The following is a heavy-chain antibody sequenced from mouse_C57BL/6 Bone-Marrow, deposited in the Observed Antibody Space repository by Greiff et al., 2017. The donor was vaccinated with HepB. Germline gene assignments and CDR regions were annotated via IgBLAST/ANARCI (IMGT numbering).Heavy chain of an antibody. Sequence: LVESGAELARPGASVKLSCKASGYTFTSYGISWVKQRTGQGLEWIGEIYPRSGNTYYNEKFKGKATLTADKSSSTAYMELRSLTSEDSAVYFCARWNGVYYAFDYWGQGTTLTVSS. D-gene: IGHD1-1*01. CDR2: IYPRSGNT. J-gene: IGHJ2*01. CDR1: GYTFTSYG. V-gene: IGHV1-81*01. CDR3: ARWNGVYYAFDY.